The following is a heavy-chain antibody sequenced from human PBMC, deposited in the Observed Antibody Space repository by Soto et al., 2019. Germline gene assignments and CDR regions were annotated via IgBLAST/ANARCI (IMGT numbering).Heavy chain of an antibody. V-gene: IGHV3-21*01. Sequence: GGSLRLSCAASGFTFSSYSMNWVRQAPGKGLEWVSSISSSSSYIYYADSVKGRFTISRDNAKNSLYLQMNSLRAEDTAVYYCARKESYYDSSGYSRWGQGTLVSVSS. CDR1: GFTFSSYS. CDR3: ARKESYYDSSGYSR. J-gene: IGHJ4*02. CDR2: ISSSSSYI. D-gene: IGHD3-22*01.